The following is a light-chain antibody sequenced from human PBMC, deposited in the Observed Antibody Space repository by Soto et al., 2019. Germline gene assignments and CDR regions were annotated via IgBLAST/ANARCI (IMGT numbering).Light chain of an antibody. CDR2: DVS. J-gene: IGKJ4*01. CDR1: QSINNM. V-gene: IGKV1-5*01. CDR3: QQYDSYSLT. Sequence: DVQMTQSPSTLSASVGDRVTITCRASQSINNMLAWYQQKPGKAPTFLIYDVSTLESGVPSRFSGSGSGTEFTLTISSLQPEDFATYYCQQYDSYSLTFGGGTRVEI.